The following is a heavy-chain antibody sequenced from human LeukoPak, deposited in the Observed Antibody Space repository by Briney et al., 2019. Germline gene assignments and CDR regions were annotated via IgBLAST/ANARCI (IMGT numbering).Heavy chain of an antibody. CDR3: ARDFYSRGYSYGPFDY. Sequence: ASVKVSCKASRYTFTGYYMHWVRQAPGQGLEWMGWINPNSGGTNYAQKFQGRVTMTRDTSISTAYMELSRLRSDDTAVYYCARDFYSRGYSYGPFDYWGQGTLVTVSS. V-gene: IGHV1-2*02. CDR1: RYTFTGYY. J-gene: IGHJ4*02. CDR2: INPNSGGT. D-gene: IGHD5-18*01.